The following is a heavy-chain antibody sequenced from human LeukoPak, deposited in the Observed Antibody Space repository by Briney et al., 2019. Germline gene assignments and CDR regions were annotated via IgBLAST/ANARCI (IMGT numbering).Heavy chain of an antibody. V-gene: IGHV3-23*01. D-gene: IGHD6-13*01. CDR2: ISGSGGST. CDR1: GFTFSSYA. J-gene: IGHJ4*02. CDR3: VCALASSRYRFDY. Sequence: PGGSLRLSCAASGFTFSSYAMSWVRQAPGKGLEWVSAISGSGGSTYYADSVKGRFTISRDNSKNTLYLQMNSLRAEDTAVYYCVCALASSRYRFDYWGQGTLVTVSS.